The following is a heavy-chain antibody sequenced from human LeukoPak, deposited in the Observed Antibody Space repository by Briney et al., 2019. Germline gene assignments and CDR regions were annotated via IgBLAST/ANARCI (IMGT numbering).Heavy chain of an antibody. D-gene: IGHD2-2*01. J-gene: IGHJ4*02. CDR1: GGTFSSYA. CDR3: ARGYCSSTSCYGGGFDY. V-gene: IGHV1-69*13. Sequence: ASVKVSCKASGGTFSSYAISWVRQAPGQGLEWMGGIIPIFGTANYAQKFQGRVTITADESTSTAHMEPSSLRSEDTAVYYCARGYCSSTSCYGGGFDYWGQGTLVTVSS. CDR2: IIPIFGTA.